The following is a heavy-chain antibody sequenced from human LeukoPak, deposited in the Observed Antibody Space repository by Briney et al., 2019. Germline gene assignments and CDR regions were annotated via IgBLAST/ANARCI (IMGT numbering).Heavy chain of an antibody. CDR2: IYTSGST. CDR3: ASLVGAKRGPYYYGMDV. D-gene: IGHD1-26*01. CDR1: GGSISSYY. J-gene: IGHJ6*02. V-gene: IGHV4-4*09. Sequence: PSETLSLTCTVSGGSISSYYWSWIRQPPGKGLEWIGYIYTSGSTNYNPSLKSRVTISVDTSKNQFSLKLSSVTAADTAVYYCASLVGAKRGPYYYGMDVWGQGTTVTVSS.